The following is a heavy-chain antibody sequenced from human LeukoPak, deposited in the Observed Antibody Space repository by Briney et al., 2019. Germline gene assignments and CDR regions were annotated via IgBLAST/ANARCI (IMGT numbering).Heavy chain of an antibody. Sequence: ASVKVSCKASGYTFTNNAITWVRQAPGQGLEWMGWISAYNGNTYYAQKLQGRVTMTTDTSTTTAYMELRGLRSDDTAVYYCARTPDIVVVPAAGFDYWGQGTLVTVSS. V-gene: IGHV1-18*01. CDR2: ISAYNGNT. D-gene: IGHD2-2*01. CDR1: GYTFTNNA. CDR3: ARTPDIVVVPAAGFDY. J-gene: IGHJ4*02.